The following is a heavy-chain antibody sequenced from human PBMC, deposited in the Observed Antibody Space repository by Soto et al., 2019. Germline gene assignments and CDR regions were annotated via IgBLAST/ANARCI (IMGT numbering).Heavy chain of an antibody. D-gene: IGHD2-21*02. CDR3: ARSIVVVTALDY. J-gene: IGHJ4*02. CDR2: INAVNGKT. Sequence: ASVNVSCKASVYTFTSYAMHWVRQAPGQRLELMGWINAVNGKTKXSQNFQGRVXITRDTSSSTAXMELSXVRSEDTAVYYCARSIVVVTALDYWGQGTLVTDSS. CDR1: VYTFTSYA. V-gene: IGHV1-3*01.